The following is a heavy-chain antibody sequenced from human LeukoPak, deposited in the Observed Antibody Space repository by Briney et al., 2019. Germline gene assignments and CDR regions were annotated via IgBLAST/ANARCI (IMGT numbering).Heavy chain of an antibody. D-gene: IGHD3-3*01. CDR1: GGTFSSYA. CDR2: INTNTGNP. J-gene: IGHJ6*02. CDR3: ARALYYDFWSGYYTYYYYGMDV. V-gene: IGHV7-4-1*02. Sequence: GASVKVSCKASGGTFSSYAISWVRQAPGQGLEWMGWINTNTGNPTYAQGFTGRFVFSLDTSVSTAYLQISSLKAEDTAVYYCARALYYDFWSGYYTYYYYGMDVWGQGTTVTVSS.